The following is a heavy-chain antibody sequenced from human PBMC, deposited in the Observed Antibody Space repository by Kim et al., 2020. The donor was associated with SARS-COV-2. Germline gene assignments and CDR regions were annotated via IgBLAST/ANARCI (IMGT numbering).Heavy chain of an antibody. D-gene: IGHD3-10*01. V-gene: IGHV1-3*01. CDR1: GYTFDTFS. Sequence: ASVKVSCKASGYTFDTFSLYWLRQAPGQRFEWMGWINGGNGNTRYSQNFQGRVTFKRDTSATTAYMELTSLTFKDTAVYYCAREGSGSYNWLDPWGQGTL. CDR3: AREGSGSYNWLDP. CDR2: INGGNGNT. J-gene: IGHJ5*02.